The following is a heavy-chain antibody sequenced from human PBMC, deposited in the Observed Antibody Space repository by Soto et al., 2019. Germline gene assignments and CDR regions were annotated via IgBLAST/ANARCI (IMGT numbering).Heavy chain of an antibody. D-gene: IGHD3-22*01. CDR1: GFTFSSYS. CDR2: ISSSSSYI. V-gene: IGHV3-21*01. J-gene: IGHJ3*02. Sequence: GGSLRLSCAASGFTFSSYSMNWVRQAPGKGLEWVSSISSSSSYIYYADSVKGRFTISRDNAKNSLYLQMNSLRAEDTAVYYCARGDYYDTSGPFSDAFDIWGQGTMVTVSS. CDR3: ARGDYYDTSGPFSDAFDI.